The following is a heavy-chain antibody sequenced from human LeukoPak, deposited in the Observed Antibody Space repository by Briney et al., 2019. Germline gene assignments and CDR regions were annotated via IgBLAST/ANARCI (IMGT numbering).Heavy chain of an antibody. D-gene: IGHD6-13*01. CDR2: IKEDGSEE. V-gene: IGHV3-7*05. CDR3: ARDPYSRSWSYGMDV. Sequence: GGSLRLSCTASGFTVSTYWMSWVRQTPEKGLEWVANIKEDGSEEVYVDSVKGRFTISRDNAKSSLYLQMNSLRTEDTAVYYCARDPYSRSWSYGMDVWGQGTTVTVSS. J-gene: IGHJ6*02. CDR1: GFTVSTYW.